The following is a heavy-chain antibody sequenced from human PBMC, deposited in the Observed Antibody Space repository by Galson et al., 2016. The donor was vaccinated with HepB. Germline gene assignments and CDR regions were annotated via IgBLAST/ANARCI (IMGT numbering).Heavy chain of an antibody. D-gene: IGHD6-13*01. J-gene: IGHJ4*02. CDR2: IWYDGSND. Sequence: SLRLSCAASGFTFSSCGMHWVRQAPGKGLEWLALIWYDGSNDYYADSVKGRFTISRDSSKNTLFLQMNSLRPEDTAVYYCTKCRGYSSPGGVPGGPFDYWGQGALITVSS. CDR3: TKCRGYSSPGGVPGGPFDY. V-gene: IGHV3-30*02. CDR1: GFTFSSCG.